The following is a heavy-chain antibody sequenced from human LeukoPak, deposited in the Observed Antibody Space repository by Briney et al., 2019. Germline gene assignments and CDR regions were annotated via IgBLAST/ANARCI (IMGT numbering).Heavy chain of an antibody. CDR1: GFTFSSYW. CDR3: ARSPRYCSGGSCYPGRGAFDI. D-gene: IGHD2-15*01. J-gene: IGHJ3*02. V-gene: IGHV3-74*01. CDR2: INSDGSST. Sequence: GGSLRLSCAASGFTFSSYWMHRVRQAPGKGLVWVSRINSDGSSTSYADSVKGRFTISRDNAKNTLYLQMNSLRAEDTAVYYCARSPRYCSGGSCYPGRGAFDIWGQGTMVTVSS.